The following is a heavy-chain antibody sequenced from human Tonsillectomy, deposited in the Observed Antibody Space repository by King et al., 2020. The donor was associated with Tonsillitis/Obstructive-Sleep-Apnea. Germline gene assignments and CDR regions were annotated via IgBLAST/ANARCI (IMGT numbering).Heavy chain of an antibody. J-gene: IGHJ4*02. V-gene: IGHV3-15*07. CDR3: TTEPLIVGATPETY. CDR2: IKSKTDGGTT. CDR1: GFSFSNAW. D-gene: IGHD1-26*01. Sequence: QLVQSGGGLVKPGGSLRLSCAASGFSFSNAWMNWVRQAPGKGLEWVGRIKSKTDGGTTHYAAPVKGRFTISRDDSKNTLYLQMNSLKTEDTAVYYCTTEPLIVGATPETYWGQGTLVTVSS.